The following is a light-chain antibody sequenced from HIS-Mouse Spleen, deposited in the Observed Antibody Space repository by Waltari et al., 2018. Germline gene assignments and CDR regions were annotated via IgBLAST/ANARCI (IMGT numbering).Light chain of an antibody. CDR1: NIGSKS. Sequence: SYVLTQPPSVSVALGKTARITCGGNNIGSKSVHWYQQKPGQAPVLVVYDDSDRPSGSPERFSGSNAGNTATLTISRVEAGDEADYYCQVWDSSSDPVVFGGGTKLTVL. CDR2: DDS. CDR3: QVWDSSSDPVV. V-gene: IGLV3-21*03. J-gene: IGLJ2*01.